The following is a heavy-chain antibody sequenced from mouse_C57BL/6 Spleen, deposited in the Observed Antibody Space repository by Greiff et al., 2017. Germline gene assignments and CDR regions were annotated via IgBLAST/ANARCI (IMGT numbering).Heavy chain of an antibody. CDR3: ARSLLRYFDY. CDR2: IDPSDSYT. J-gene: IGHJ2*01. CDR1: GYTFTSYW. D-gene: IGHD1-2*01. Sequence: VQLQQSGAELVMPGASVKLSCKASGYTFTSYWMHWVKQRPGQGLEWIGEIDPSDSYTNYNQKFKGKSTLTVDKSSSTAYMQLSSLTSEDSAVYYCARSLLRYFDYWGQGTTLTVSS. V-gene: IGHV1-69*01.